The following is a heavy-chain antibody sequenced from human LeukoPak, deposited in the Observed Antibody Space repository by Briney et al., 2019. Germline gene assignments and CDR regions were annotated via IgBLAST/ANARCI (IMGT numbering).Heavy chain of an antibody. CDR2: IRYDGSNK. CDR1: GFTFTSYA. Sequence: GGSLRLSCAASGFTFTSYAMHWVRQAPGKGLEWVALIRYDGSNKYYADSVEGRFTISRDNSKNTLYLQMNSLRAEDTAVYYCAKSPPMRFDFWSGYPEGYFDYWGQGTLVTVSS. D-gene: IGHD3-3*01. J-gene: IGHJ4*02. V-gene: IGHV3-30*02. CDR3: AKSPPMRFDFWSGYPEGYFDY.